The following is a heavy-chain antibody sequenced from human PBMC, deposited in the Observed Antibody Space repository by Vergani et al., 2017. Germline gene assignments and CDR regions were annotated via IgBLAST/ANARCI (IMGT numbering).Heavy chain of an antibody. CDR1: GGSISSGGYS. CDR2: IYHSGST. J-gene: IGHJ3*02. D-gene: IGHD3-22*01. V-gene: IGHV4-30-2*01. Sequence: QLQLQESGSGLVKPSQTLSLTCAVSGGSISSGGYSWSWIRQPPGKGLEWIGYIYHSGSTYYNPAHKSRVTISVDRSKNQFSLKLSSVTAADTAVYYCARVGDYYDSSGYYGYAFDIWGQGTMVTVSS. CDR3: ARVGDYYDSSGYYGYAFDI.